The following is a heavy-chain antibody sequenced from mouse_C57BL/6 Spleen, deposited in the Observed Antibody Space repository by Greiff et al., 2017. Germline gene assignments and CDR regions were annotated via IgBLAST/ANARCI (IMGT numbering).Heavy chain of an antibody. D-gene: IGHD2-4*01. CDR3: ARNFYYDYDGYAMDY. CDR2: IWSGGST. Sequence: QVQLQQSGPGLVPPSQSLSITCPVSGFSLTSYGVHWVRPSPGKGLEWLGVIWSGGSTDYNAAFISRLSISKDNSKSQVFFKMNSLQADDTAIYYCARNFYYDYDGYAMDYWGQGTSVTVSS. CDR1: GFSLTSYG. V-gene: IGHV2-2*01. J-gene: IGHJ4*01.